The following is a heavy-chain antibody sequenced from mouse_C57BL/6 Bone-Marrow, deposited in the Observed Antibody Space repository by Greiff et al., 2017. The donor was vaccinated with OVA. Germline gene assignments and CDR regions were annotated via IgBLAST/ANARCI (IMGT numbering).Heavy chain of an antibody. V-gene: IGHV1-81*01. D-gene: IGHD2-3*01. CDR2: IYPRSGNT. Sequence: QVQLKQSGAELARPGASVKLSCKASGYTFTSYGISWVKQRTGQGLEWIGEIYPRSGNTYYNEKFKGKATLTADKSSSTAYMELRSLTSEDSAVYFCARDGYCRRFAYWGQGTLVTVSA. J-gene: IGHJ3*01. CDR1: GYTFTSYG. CDR3: ARDGYCRRFAY.